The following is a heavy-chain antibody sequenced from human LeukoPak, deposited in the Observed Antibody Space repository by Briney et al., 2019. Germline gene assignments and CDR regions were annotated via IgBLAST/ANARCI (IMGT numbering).Heavy chain of an antibody. CDR3: ARAAFRHYHSSGLLFDY. CDR2: IIPIFGTA. CDR1: GGTFSSYA. V-gene: IGHV1-69*05. D-gene: IGHD3-22*01. J-gene: IGHJ4*02. Sequence: SVKVSCKASGGTFSSYAISWVRQAPGQGLEWMGGIIPIFGTANYAQKFQGRVTITTDESTSTAYMELSSLRSEDTAVYYCARAAFRHYHSSGLLFDYWGQGTLVTVSS.